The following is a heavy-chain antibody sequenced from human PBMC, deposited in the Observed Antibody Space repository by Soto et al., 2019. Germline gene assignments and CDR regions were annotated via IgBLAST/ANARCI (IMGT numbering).Heavy chain of an antibody. CDR3: ARMDLRYCSGGSCYSNYYYGMDV. CDR2: IIPIFGTA. V-gene: IGHV1-69*12. D-gene: IGHD2-15*01. Sequence: QVQLVQSGAEVKKPGSSVKVSCKASGGTFSSYAISWVRQAPGQGLEWMGGIIPIFGTANYAQKFQGRVTITADESTSTAYMELSSLRSEDTAVYYCARMDLRYCSGGSCYSNYYYGMDVWGQGTTVTVSS. J-gene: IGHJ6*02. CDR1: GGTFSSYA.